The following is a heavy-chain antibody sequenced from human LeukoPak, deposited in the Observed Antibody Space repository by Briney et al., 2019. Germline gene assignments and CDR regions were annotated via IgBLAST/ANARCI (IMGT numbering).Heavy chain of an antibody. V-gene: IGHV3-66*01. CDR1: GLLVSANY. Sequence: GGSLRLSCAASGLLVSANYMTWVRQAPGKGLEWVALLYRGGSTFYADSVKGRFVISRDNSKNTLHLQINSLRAEDTAMYYCAKDDFTYYYDSSDFTGSGYFDYWGQGTLVTVSS. CDR3: AKDDFTYYYDSSDFTGSGYFDY. CDR2: LYRGGST. D-gene: IGHD3-22*01. J-gene: IGHJ4*02.